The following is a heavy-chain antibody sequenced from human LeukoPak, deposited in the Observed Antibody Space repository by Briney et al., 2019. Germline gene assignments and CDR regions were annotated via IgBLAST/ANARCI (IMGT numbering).Heavy chain of an antibody. CDR1: GFTLSNYA. Sequence: GGSLRLSCAASGFTLSNYAMSWVRQAPGKGLEWVSFITDSGSSTYYADSVKGRFTISRDSSKNTLSLQMNSLRVEDTGVYFCAKSSTSQRGYYGMDVWGQGTTVTVSS. CDR3: AKSSTSQRGYYGMDV. CDR2: ITDSGSST. D-gene: IGHD6-25*01. V-gene: IGHV3-23*01. J-gene: IGHJ6*02.